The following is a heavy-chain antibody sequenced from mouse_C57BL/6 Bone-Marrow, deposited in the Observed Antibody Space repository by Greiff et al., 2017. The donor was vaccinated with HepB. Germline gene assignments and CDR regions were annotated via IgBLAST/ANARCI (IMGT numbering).Heavy chain of an antibody. J-gene: IGHJ1*03. CDR3: ARDADCYYGSSHWYFDV. CDR1: GFTFSDFY. D-gene: IGHD1-1*01. V-gene: IGHV7-1*01. Sequence: EVKLVESGGGLVQSGRSLRLSCATSGFTFSDFYMEWVRQAPGKGLEWIAASRNKANDYTTEYSASVKGRFIVSRDTSQSILYLQMNALRAEDTAIYYCARDADCYYGSSHWYFDVWGTGTTVTVSS. CDR2: SRNKANDYTT.